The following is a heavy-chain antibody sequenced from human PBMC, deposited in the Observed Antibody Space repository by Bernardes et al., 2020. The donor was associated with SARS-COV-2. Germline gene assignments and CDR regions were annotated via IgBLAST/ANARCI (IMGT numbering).Heavy chain of an antibody. CDR3: AREIVGGTIDY. CDR2: VYYSGDT. Sequence: SETLSLTCTVSGGSVSSRSYYWSWIRQPPGKGLEWIGYVYYSGDTSYNPSLKSRVTMSVDTSKNQFSLRLTSVTAADMAMYYCAREIVGGTIDYWGQGTLVTVSS. D-gene: IGHD1-26*01. J-gene: IGHJ4*02. V-gene: IGHV4-61*01. CDR1: GGSVSSRSYY.